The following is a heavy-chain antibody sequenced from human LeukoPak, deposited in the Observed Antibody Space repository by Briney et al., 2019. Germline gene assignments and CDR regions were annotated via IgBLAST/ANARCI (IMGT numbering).Heavy chain of an antibody. J-gene: IGHJ4*02. CDR3: ATKQWLAPPPDS. Sequence: GGSLRLSCAASGFTFSKYWMLWVRHAPGKGLESVSRINTDGTVTTYADSVRGRFTVSRDNADNTMFLQMNSVRDEDTAVYYCATKQWLAPPPDSWGQGTPVTVSS. CDR2: INTDGTVT. CDR1: GFTFSKYW. V-gene: IGHV3-74*01. D-gene: IGHD6-19*01.